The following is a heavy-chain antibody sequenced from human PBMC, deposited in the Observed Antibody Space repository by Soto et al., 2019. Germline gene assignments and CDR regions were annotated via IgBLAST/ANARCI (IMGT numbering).Heavy chain of an antibody. CDR2: IFHGGST. Sequence: SETPSLTCAVYDGSFSGYYWSWIRQPPGKGLEWIGEIFHGGSTDYSPSLKSRVTISVDTSKKQFSLELRFVTAADTAVYYCARPHYDSNTFYSFFDYWGQGTLVTV. J-gene: IGHJ4*02. CDR3: ARPHYDSNTFYSFFDY. D-gene: IGHD3-22*01. V-gene: IGHV4-34*12. CDR1: DGSFSGYY.